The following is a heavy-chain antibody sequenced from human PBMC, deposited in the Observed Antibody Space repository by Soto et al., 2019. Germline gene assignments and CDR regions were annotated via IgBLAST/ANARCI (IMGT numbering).Heavy chain of an antibody. CDR1: GFTFSSYA. Sequence: GGSLRLSCAASGFTFSSYAMHWVRQTPGKGLEWVAVISYDGSNKYYADSVKGRFTISRDNSKNTLYLQMNSLRAEDTAVYYCARDADYDFWSGYYNPYGMDVWGQGTTVTVSS. CDR2: ISYDGSNK. V-gene: IGHV3-30-3*01. J-gene: IGHJ6*02. CDR3: ARDADYDFWSGYYNPYGMDV. D-gene: IGHD3-3*01.